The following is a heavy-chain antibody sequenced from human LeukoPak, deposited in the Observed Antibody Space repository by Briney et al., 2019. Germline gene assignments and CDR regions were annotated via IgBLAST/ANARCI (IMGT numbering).Heavy chain of an antibody. CDR2: INHSGST. CDR1: GGSFSGYY. D-gene: IGHD2-2*01. CDR3: ARGKRYCSSTSCYLHRSSFDY. V-gene: IGHV4-34*01. Sequence: KPSETLPLTCAVYGGSFSGYYWSWIRQPPGRGLEWIGEINHSGSTNYNPSLKSRVTISVDTSKNQCSLKLSSVTAADTAVYYCARGKRYCSSTSCYLHRSSFDYWGQGTLVTVSS. J-gene: IGHJ4*02.